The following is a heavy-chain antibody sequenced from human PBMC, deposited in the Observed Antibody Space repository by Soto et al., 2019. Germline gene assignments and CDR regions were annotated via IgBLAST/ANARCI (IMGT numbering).Heavy chain of an antibody. CDR3: ARHLRRDHTIGFDY. V-gene: IGHV1-69*13. Sequence: SVKVSCKASGGTFSSYAIGWVRQAPGQGLEWMGGIIPIFGTANYAQKFQGRVTITADESTSTAYMELSSLRSEDTAVYYCARHLRRDHTIGFDYWGQGTLVTVSS. D-gene: IGHD3-10*01. J-gene: IGHJ4*02. CDR2: IIPIFGTA. CDR1: GGTFSSYA.